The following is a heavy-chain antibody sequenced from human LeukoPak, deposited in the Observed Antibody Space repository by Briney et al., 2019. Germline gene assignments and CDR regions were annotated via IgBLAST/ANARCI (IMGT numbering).Heavy chain of an antibody. D-gene: IGHD7-27*01. CDR2: ISGSGGST. J-gene: IGHJ4*02. CDR3: AKDHPTGDSVD. Sequence: GGSLRLSCAASGLTFSMYWMSWVRQAPGKGLEWVSAISGSGGSTYYADSVKGRFTISRDNSKNTLYLQMNSLRAEDTAVYYCAKDHPTGDSVDWSQGTLVTVSS. V-gene: IGHV3-23*01. CDR1: GLTFSMYW.